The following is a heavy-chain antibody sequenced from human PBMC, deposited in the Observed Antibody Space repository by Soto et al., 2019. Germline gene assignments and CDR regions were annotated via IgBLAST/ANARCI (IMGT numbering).Heavy chain of an antibody. J-gene: IGHJ5*02. V-gene: IGHV1-18*01. Sequence: QVQLVQSGTEVKKPGASVKVSCKTSGYTFTTYGISWVRQAPGQGLEWMGWISTYNGDTNYAQKLQDRVTMTTDTSTRTAYMELRSLRSDDTDVYSCARDWYCTGDRCSDRLDPWGQGTLVTVSS. CDR1: GYTFTTYG. CDR2: ISTYNGDT. D-gene: IGHD2-8*02. CDR3: ARDWYCTGDRCSDRLDP.